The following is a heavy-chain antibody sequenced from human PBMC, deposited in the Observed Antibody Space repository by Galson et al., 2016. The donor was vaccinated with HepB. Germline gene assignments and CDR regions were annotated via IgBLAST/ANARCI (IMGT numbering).Heavy chain of an antibody. V-gene: IGHV3-23*01. CDR1: GFTFSSYA. CDR2: ISGSGGST. CDR3: AKYLQSYYYGSGSYYHYCGLDV. J-gene: IGHJ6*02. Sequence: SLRLSCAASGFTFSSYAMSWVRQAPGKGLEWVSAISGSGGSTYYADYVKGRFTISRDTSKHTLYLQMDSLRAEDTAVYYCAKYLQSYYYGSGSYYHYCGLDVWGQGTTVTVSS. D-gene: IGHD3-10*01.